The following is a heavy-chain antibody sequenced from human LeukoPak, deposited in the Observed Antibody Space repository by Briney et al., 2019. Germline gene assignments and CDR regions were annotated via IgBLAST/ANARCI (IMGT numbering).Heavy chain of an antibody. CDR3: ARGPPVTVYDILTGYPDY. V-gene: IGHV3-30-3*01. J-gene: IGHJ4*02. CDR2: ISYDGSNK. Sequence: GGSLRLSCAASGFTFSSYAMHWVRQAPGKGLEWVAVISYDGSNKYYADSVKGRFTISRDNSKNTLYLQMNSLRAEDTAVYYCARGPPVTVYDILTGYPDYWGQGTLVTVSS. D-gene: IGHD3-9*01. CDR1: GFTFSSYA.